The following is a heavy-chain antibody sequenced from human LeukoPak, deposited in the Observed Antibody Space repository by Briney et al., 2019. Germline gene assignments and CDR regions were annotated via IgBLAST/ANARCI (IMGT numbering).Heavy chain of an antibody. Sequence: SETLSLTCTVSGGSISSYYWSWIPQPPGKGLEWIGYIYYSGSTNYNPSLKSRVTISVDTSKNQFSLKLSSVTAADTAVYYCARDLGGSLDYWGQGTLVTVSS. CDR2: IYYSGST. V-gene: IGHV4-59*01. CDR3: ARDLGGSLDY. J-gene: IGHJ4*02. D-gene: IGHD2-15*01. CDR1: GGSISSYY.